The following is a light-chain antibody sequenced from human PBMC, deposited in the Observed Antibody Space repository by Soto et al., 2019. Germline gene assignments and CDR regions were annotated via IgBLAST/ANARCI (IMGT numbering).Light chain of an antibody. CDR1: RKIKRK. J-gene: IGKJ4*01. V-gene: IGKV3-15*01. CDR2: GAS. Sequence: EIVMTQSPATLSVSPGERATLSCRASRKIKRKLAWYQQKPGQAPRLLISGASTRATGIPARLSGSGAGTEFTLTVSSLQSEDFAVYYCQQYYDYPPLIFGGGTKVEIK. CDR3: QQYYDYPPLI.